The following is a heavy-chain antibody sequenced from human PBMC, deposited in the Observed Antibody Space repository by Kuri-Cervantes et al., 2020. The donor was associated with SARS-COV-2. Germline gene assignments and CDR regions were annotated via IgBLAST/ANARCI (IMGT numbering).Heavy chain of an antibody. D-gene: IGHD5-18*01. CDR1: GGSFSDYY. J-gene: IGHJ6*03. Sequence: GSLRLSCAVYGGSFSDYYWSWVRQPPGKGLEWIGEINHSGNTNYDPSLKSRVTISVDTSKNQFSLKLSFVTAADTAVYYCRITAMDYYYYMDVWGKGTTVTVSS. CDR2: INHSGNT. CDR3: RITAMDYYYYMDV. V-gene: IGHV4-34*01.